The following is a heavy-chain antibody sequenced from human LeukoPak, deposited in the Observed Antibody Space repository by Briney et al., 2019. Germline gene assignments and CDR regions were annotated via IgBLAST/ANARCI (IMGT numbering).Heavy chain of an antibody. CDR2: ISGGGSTI. D-gene: IGHD3-10*02. CDR1: GFTFSSYN. Sequence: PGGSLRLSCAASGFTFSSYNMNWVRQAPGKGLEWISYISGGGSTIYYADSVKGRFIISRDNDKNSLYLQMNSLRDEDTAVYYCAKDSTMFLGNYYGMDVWGQGTTVTVSS. CDR3: AKDSTMFLGNYYGMDV. V-gene: IGHV3-48*02. J-gene: IGHJ6*02.